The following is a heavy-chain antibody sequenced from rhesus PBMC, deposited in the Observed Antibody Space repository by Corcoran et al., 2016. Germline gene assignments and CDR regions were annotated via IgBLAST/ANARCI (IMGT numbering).Heavy chain of an antibody. CDR3: AKGRNPLYYGLDS. V-gene: IGHV3-8*01. CDR1: GFTFSSYS. J-gene: IGHJ6*01. CDR2: INTGGGSN. Sequence: EVQLVESGGGLVQPGGSLSLSCTGSGFTFSSYSMYWVRQATGKGLEWVSAINTGGGSNWYTDSVKGRFTISKENAKNTLYLQMDSLRAEDTAVYYCAKGRNPLYYGLDSWGQGVVVTVSS.